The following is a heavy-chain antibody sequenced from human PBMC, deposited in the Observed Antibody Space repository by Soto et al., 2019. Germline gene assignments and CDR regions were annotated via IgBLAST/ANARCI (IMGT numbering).Heavy chain of an antibody. V-gene: IGHV4-34*01. Sequence: SETLFPTCGVYGGSFRGYYLRWIRQPPGKGLEWIGEINHSGSTNYNPPLKSRVTISVDTSKNQFSLKLSSVTAADTAVYYCASEASSSSSGMSKNFDYWGQGTLVTVSS. D-gene: IGHD6-6*01. CDR2: INHSGST. CDR1: GGSFRGYY. CDR3: ASEASSSSSGMSKNFDY. J-gene: IGHJ4*02.